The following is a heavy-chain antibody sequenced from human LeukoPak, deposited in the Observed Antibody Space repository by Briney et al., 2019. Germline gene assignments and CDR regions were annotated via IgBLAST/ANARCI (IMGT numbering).Heavy chain of an antibody. Sequence: SETLSLTCTVSGGSISSYYWSWIRQPPGKGLEWIGEINHSGSTNYNPSLKSRVTISVDTSKNQFSLKLSSVTAADTAVYYCARGGFSDYWGQGTLVTVPS. CDR1: GGSISSYY. CDR3: ARGGFSDY. D-gene: IGHD6-25*01. V-gene: IGHV4-34*01. CDR2: INHSGST. J-gene: IGHJ4*02.